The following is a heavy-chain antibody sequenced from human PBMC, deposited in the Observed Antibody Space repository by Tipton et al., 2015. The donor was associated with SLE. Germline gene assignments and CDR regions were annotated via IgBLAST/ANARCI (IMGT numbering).Heavy chain of an antibody. CDR3: ARDDVLLWFRGMDV. V-gene: IGHV4-59*02. CDR2: VYYTGST. Sequence: TLSLTCTVSGGSVSSYYWSWIRQPPGQGLEWIGYVYYTGSTNYNPSLKSRVTILIDTSKNQFSLKLTSVTAADTAVYYCARDDVLLWFRGMDVWGQGTTVTVSS. CDR1: GGSVSSYY. J-gene: IGHJ6*02. D-gene: IGHD3-10*01.